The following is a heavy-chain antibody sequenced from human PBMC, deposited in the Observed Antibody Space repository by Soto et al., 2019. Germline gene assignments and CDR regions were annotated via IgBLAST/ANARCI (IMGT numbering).Heavy chain of an antibody. J-gene: IGHJ6*03. D-gene: IGHD3-16*01. CDR1: GDTFSSYS. V-gene: IGHV1-69*02. Sequence: QVQLVQSGAEVKKPGSSMKVSCEASGDTFSSYSFNWVRQAPGQGPEWMGRIIPILNITNYAQNFQGRVTMTADKCTSTVYMELSSLRPHDSAIHYCARGVWMTRGGIHYYVYYMDVWGKGTTVTVSS. CDR3: ARGVWMTRGGIHYYVYYMDV. CDR2: IIPILNIT.